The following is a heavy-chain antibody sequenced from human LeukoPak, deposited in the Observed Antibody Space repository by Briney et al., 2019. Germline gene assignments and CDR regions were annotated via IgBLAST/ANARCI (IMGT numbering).Heavy chain of an antibody. CDR1: GYTFTSYG. CDR3: ARHMREFWSRRQPGDAFDI. D-gene: IGHD3-3*01. J-gene: IGHJ3*02. CDR2: ISTYNYNT. Sequence: ASVKVSCKASGYTFTSYGISWVRQAPGQGLEWMGYISTYNYNTHHSQKFQGRVFTSTDSSSGTAYMDLQSLTSDDTAVYYCARHMREFWSRRQPGDAFDIWGQGTMVTVSS. V-gene: IGHV1-18*01.